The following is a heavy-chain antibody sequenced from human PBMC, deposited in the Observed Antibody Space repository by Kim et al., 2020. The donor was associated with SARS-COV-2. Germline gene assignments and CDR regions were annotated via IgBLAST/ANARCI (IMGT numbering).Heavy chain of an antibody. CDR1: GFTFNNYA. CDR3: AKGMTITTGRISDS. J-gene: IGHJ4*02. V-gene: IGHV3-23*01. Sequence: GGSLRLSCAASGFTFNNYAMSWVRQAPGKGLEWVSSINDNGGNTYYADSVKGRFTISRDNSKNTLYLQMNSLRAEDTARYYCAKGMTITTGRISDSWGQGTLVAVSS. D-gene: IGHD3-22*01. CDR2: INDNGGNT.